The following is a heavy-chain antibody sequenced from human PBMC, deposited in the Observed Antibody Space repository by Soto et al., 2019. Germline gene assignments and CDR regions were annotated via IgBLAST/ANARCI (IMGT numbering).Heavy chain of an antibody. V-gene: IGHV1-18*01. CDR1: DYTFSSYG. J-gene: IGHJ4*02. CDR3: ARRQGYNYGYYFDY. CDR2: INSYNYKT. Sequence: QVQLVQSGAEVKKPGASVKVSCKASDYTFSSYGISWVRQAPGQGLEWMGWINSYNYKTNFAQKFQGGVTMTTDTPTSTAYMELRSLTSDDTAVYYCARRQGYNYGYYFDYWGQGTLVTVSS. D-gene: IGHD5-18*01.